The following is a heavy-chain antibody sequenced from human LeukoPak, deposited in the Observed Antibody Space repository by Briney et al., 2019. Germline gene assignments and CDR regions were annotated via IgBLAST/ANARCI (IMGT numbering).Heavy chain of an antibody. D-gene: IGHD6-6*01. J-gene: IGHJ5*02. CDR3: AREPSRIAARNRRWFDP. Sequence: ASVKVSCKASGYTFTGYYMHRVRQAPGQGLEWMGWINPNSGGTNYAQKFQGRVTMTRDTSISTAYMELSRLRSDDTAVYYCAREPSRIAARNRRWFDPWGQGTLVTASS. CDR1: GYTFTGYY. V-gene: IGHV1-2*02. CDR2: INPNSGGT.